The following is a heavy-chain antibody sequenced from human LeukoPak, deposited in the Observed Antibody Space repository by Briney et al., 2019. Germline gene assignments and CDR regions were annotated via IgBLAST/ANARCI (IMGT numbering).Heavy chain of an antibody. D-gene: IGHD4-23*01. J-gene: IGHJ3*02. Sequence: GGSLRLSCAASGFTFTKYNMNWVRQAPGKGLEWVSYISTTSSYIYDADSVKGRFTISRDNAENALYLQMDSLRVEDTALYYCARNGGRDAFDIWGQGTMVTVSS. V-gene: IGHV3-21*01. CDR1: GFTFTKYN. CDR2: ISTTSSYI. CDR3: ARNGGRDAFDI.